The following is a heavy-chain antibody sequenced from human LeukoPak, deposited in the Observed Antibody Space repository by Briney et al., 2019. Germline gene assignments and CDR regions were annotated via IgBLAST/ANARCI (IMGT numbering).Heavy chain of an antibody. CDR1: GGSISSYY. J-gene: IGHJ3*02. CDR2: IYYSGST. V-gene: IGHV4-59*01. D-gene: IGHD3-9*01. Sequence: SETLSLTCTVSGGSISSYYWSWIRQPPGKGVEWIGYIYYSGSTNYNPSLKSRVTISVDTSKNQFSLKLSSVTAADTAVYYCARDLGLNYDILTGYGNDAFDIWGQGTMVTVSS. CDR3: ARDLGLNYDILTGYGNDAFDI.